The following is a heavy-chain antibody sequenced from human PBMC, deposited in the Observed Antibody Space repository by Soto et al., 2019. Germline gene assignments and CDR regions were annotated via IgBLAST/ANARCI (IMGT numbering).Heavy chain of an antibody. CDR1: GGTFSSYA. D-gene: IGHD3-3*01. V-gene: IGHV1-69*01. Sequence: ASVKVSCKASGGTFSSYAISWVRQAPGQGLEWMGGIIPIFGTANYAQKFQGRVTITADESTSTAYMELSSLRSEDTAVYYCARPLLEWLARDLSDYYYYGMDVWGQGTTVTVSS. J-gene: IGHJ6*02. CDR3: ARPLLEWLARDLSDYYYYGMDV. CDR2: IIPIFGTA.